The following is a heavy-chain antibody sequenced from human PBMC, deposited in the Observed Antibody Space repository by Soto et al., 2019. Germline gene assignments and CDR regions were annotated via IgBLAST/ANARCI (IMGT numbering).Heavy chain of an antibody. J-gene: IGHJ4*02. CDR2: IYLGGSI. CDR3: AREGRMGTFDY. CDR1: GGSISSGY. V-gene: IGHV4-59*01. D-gene: IGHD1-1*01. Sequence: LETLSLTCSVSGGSISSGYWTWIRHPPGKGLEWIGYIYLGGSINYNPSLKSRVTILEDTSKNQFSLKLNSVTAADTAVYYCAREGRMGTFDYWGQGALVTVSS.